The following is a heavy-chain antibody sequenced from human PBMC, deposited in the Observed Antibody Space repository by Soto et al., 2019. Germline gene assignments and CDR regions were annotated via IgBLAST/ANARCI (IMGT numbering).Heavy chain of an antibody. CDR1: GFSFTNYG. CDR2: ISYDGTNK. J-gene: IGHJ4*02. D-gene: IGHD6-6*01. CDR3: GARQYLSDY. Sequence: QVQLVESGGGEVQPGKSLRLSCAASGFSFTNYGMHWVRQAPGKGLECVALISYDGTNKYYAYSVKGRFTTSRDNSKNPLYLQMNRLRPEDTAVYYCGARQYLSDYWGQGTLVSVSS. V-gene: IGHV3-30*03.